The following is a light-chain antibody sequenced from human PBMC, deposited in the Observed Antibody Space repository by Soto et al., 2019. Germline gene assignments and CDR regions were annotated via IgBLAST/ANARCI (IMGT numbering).Light chain of an antibody. CDR3: QSYDRSNNYV. CDR2: EDN. J-gene: IGLJ1*01. Sequence: NFMLTQPHSVSESPGKTVTISCTRSSGSIASNYVQWYQQRPGSAPTTVIYEDNQRPSGVPDRFSGSIDSSSNSASLTISGLKTEDEADYYCQSYDRSNNYVFGNGTKVTV. CDR1: SGSIASNY. V-gene: IGLV6-57*04.